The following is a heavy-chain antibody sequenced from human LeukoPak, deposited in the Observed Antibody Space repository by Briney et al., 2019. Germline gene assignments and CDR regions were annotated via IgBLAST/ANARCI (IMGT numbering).Heavy chain of an antibody. J-gene: IGHJ5*02. CDR2: IYYSGST. Sequence: PSETLSRTCTVSGGSISSGDYYWSWIRQPPGKGLEWVGYIYYSGSTYYNPSLKSRVTISVDTSKNQFSLKLSSVTAADTAVYYCAREGSGIAVAGNGFDPWGQGTLVTVSS. CDR1: GGSISSGDYY. CDR3: AREGSGIAVAGNGFDP. V-gene: IGHV4-30-4*01. D-gene: IGHD6-19*01.